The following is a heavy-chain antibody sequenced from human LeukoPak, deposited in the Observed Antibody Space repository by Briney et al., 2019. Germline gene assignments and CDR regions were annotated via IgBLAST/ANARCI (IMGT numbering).Heavy chain of an antibody. D-gene: IGHD3-22*01. CDR3: ARPPPWYYYDSSGYYEMYY. V-gene: IGHV7-4-1*02. J-gene: IGHJ4*02. CDR2: INTNTGNP. CDR1: GYTFTSYA. Sequence: ASVKVSCKASGYTFTSYAMNWVRQAPGQGLEWMGWINTNTGNPTYAQGFTGRFVFSLDTSVSTAYLQISSLKAEDTAVYYCARPPPWYYYDSSGYYEMYYWGQGTLVTVSS.